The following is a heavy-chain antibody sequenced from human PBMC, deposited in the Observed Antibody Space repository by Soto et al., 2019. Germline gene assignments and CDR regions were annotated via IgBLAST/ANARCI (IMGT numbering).Heavy chain of an antibody. D-gene: IGHD3-9*01. V-gene: IGHV4-39*01. CDR1: GGSVSSCNYY. CDR2: IYYSGNS. Sequence: QLQLQESGPGLVKPSETLSLTWIVSGGSVSSCNYYWGWVRQSPGKGLEWIGSIYYSGNSYYNPSLESRVTISVDKSNNEFSLKVISVTAADTAVYYCARLEGLATISYYFDFWGQGSLVTVSS. CDR3: ARLEGLATISYYFDF. J-gene: IGHJ4*02.